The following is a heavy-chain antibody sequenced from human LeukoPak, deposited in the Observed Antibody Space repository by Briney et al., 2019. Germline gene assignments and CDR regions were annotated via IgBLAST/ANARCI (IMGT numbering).Heavy chain of an antibody. D-gene: IGHD1-26*01. CDR2: IYYSGTT. CDR1: GGSISSYY. Sequence: PSETLSLTCTVSGGSISSYYWSWIRQPPGKGLEWIGYIYYSGTTDYNPSLKNRVTISVDTSNNQFSLKVSSMTAADTAVYYCARSSGAYRSFDYWGQGTLVPVSS. CDR3: ARSSGAYRSFDY. J-gene: IGHJ4*02. V-gene: IGHV4-59*01.